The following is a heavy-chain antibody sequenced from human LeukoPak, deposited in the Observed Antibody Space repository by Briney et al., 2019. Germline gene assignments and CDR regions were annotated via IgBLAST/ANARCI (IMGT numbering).Heavy chain of an antibody. CDR2: IYYSGSP. CDR3: ARHSLYNWNDADAFDI. Sequence: PSETLSLTCTVSGGSISSYYWSWIRQPPGKGLEWIGYIYYSGSPNYNPSLKSRVTISVDTSKNQFSLKLSSVTAADTAVYYCARHSLYNWNDADAFDIWGQGTMVTVSS. CDR1: GGSISSYY. D-gene: IGHD1-20*01. V-gene: IGHV4-59*08. J-gene: IGHJ3*02.